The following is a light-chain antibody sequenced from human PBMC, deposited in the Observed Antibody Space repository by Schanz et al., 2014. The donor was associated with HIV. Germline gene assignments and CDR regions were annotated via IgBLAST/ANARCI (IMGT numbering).Light chain of an antibody. CDR3: AAWDDSLNAAV. CDR2: DGS. V-gene: IGLV2-14*03. CDR1: NSDINFYYY. Sequence: QSALTQPASVSGSPGQSITISCTGPNSDINFYYYVSWFQQHPGKAPQLMIYDGSRRPSGVSNRFSGSKSDNAASLTISGLQPEDEADYYCAAWDDSLNAAVFGGGTQLTVL. J-gene: IGLJ7*01.